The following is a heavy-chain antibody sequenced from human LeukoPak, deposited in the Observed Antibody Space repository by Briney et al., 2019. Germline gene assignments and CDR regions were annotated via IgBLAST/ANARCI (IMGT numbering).Heavy chain of an antibody. CDR2: TYYRSKWYN. V-gene: IGHV6-1*01. CDR3: ARGLCSGGSCYPRGLNWFDP. CDR1: GDSVSSNSAA. D-gene: IGHD2-15*01. Sequence: SQTLSLTCAISGDSVSSNSAAWNWIRQSPSRGLEWLGRTYYRSKWYNDYAVSAKSRITINPDTSKNQFSLQLNSVTPEDTAVYYCARGLCSGGSCYPRGLNWFDPWGQGTLVTVSS. J-gene: IGHJ5*02.